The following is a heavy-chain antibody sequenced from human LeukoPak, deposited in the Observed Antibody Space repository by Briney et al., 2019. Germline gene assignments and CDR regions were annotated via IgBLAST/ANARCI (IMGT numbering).Heavy chain of an antibody. CDR3: ARESRRYCSSTSCYEIDY. J-gene: IGHJ4*02. V-gene: IGHV3-48*03. CDR2: ISSSGSTI. D-gene: IGHD2-2*01. Sequence: QPGGSLRLSCAASGFTFSSYEMNWVRQAPGKGLEWVSYISSSGSTIYYADSVKGRFTISRDNAKNSLYLQMNSLRAEDTAVYYCARESRRYCSSTSCYEIDYWGQGTLVTVSS. CDR1: GFTFSSYE.